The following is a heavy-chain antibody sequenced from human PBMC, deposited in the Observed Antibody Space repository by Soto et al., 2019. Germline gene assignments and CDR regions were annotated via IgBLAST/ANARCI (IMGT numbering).Heavy chain of an antibody. Sequence: GGSLRLSCAASGFTFSSYAMSWVRQAPGKGLEWVSAISGSGGSTYYADSVKGRFTISRDNSKNTLYLQMNSLRAEDTAVYYCAKDYIVVVPAVNHPSLFDYWGQGTLVTVSS. CDR2: ISGSGGST. CDR1: GFTFSSYA. D-gene: IGHD2-2*01. J-gene: IGHJ4*02. CDR3: AKDYIVVVPAVNHPSLFDY. V-gene: IGHV3-23*01.